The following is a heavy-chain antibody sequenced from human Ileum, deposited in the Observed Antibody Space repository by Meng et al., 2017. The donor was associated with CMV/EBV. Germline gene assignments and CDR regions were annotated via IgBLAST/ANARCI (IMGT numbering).Heavy chain of an antibody. J-gene: IGHJ4*02. CDR1: GYTFSSHG. Sequence: QVQLGQSGAEVRKPGASVRVSCETSGYTFSSHGINWVRQAPGQGLEWVAWISIYNGNTDYAEKVRGRVTLTTDTSRNTVYMDLRSLRSDDTAVYYCARDSSDDYFDFWGQGTLVTVSS. CDR2: ISIYNGNT. V-gene: IGHV1-18*01. CDR3: ARDSSDDYFDF. D-gene: IGHD2-21*02.